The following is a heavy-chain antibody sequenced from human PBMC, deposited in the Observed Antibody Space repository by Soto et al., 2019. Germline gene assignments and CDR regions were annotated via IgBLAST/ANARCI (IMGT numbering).Heavy chain of an antibody. CDR3: ARYEFSNGWYDYFQY. J-gene: IGHJ4*02. D-gene: IGHD6-19*01. CDR1: GGSISGYY. V-gene: IGHV4-59*08. CDR2: VYSSGST. Sequence: SETLSLTCTVSGGSISGYYWNWIRQPPGKGLEWIGYVYSSGSTKYNPSLKSRVTMSVDTSKNQFSLKLNSVTAADTAVYYCARYEFSNGWYDYFQYWGRGTLVTVS.